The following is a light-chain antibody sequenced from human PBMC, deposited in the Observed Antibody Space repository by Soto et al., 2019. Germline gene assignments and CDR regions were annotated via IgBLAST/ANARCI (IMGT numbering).Light chain of an antibody. CDR2: EVS. J-gene: IGLJ2*01. CDR1: SSDVGGYNY. V-gene: IGLV2-8*01. Sequence: QSALTQPPSASGSPGQSVTISCTGTSSDVGGYNYVSWYQQHPGKAPKLMIYEVSKRPSGVPDRFSGSKSGNTASLTVSGLQAEDEADYYCSSYAGSSNLVFGGGTKLT. CDR3: SSYAGSSNLV.